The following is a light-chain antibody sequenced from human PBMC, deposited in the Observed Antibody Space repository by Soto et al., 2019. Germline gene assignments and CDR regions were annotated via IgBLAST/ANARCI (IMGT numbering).Light chain of an antibody. CDR1: SSDVGRYDY. CDR3: NSYADSNTDL. V-gene: IGLV2-8*01. Sequence: QSVLTQPPSASGSPGQSVTISCTGTSSDVGRYDYVSWYQHHPGKAPKLIIYDVSQRPSGVPDRFSGSKSGNTASLTVSGLQAEDEADYYCNSYADSNTDLFGPGTKLTVL. J-gene: IGLJ1*01. CDR2: DVS.